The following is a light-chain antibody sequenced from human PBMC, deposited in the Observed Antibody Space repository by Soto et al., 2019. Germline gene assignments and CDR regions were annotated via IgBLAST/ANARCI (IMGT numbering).Light chain of an antibody. Sequence: DILMTQSPATLYVSPGQRATLSCRASQSVSNNLAWYQKKPGQAPRLLIYGASTRATGIPARFSGGGSGTEFTLIINSLQSEALACYCCQQYNNLWTFGQGTRVQI. CDR2: GAS. CDR1: QSVSNN. V-gene: IGKV3-15*01. J-gene: IGKJ1*01. CDR3: QQYNNLWT.